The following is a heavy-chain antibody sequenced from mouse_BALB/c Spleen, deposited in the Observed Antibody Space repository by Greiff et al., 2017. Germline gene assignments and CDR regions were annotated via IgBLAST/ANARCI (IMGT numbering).Heavy chain of an antibody. Sequence: EVQGVESGGGLVKPGGSLKLSCAASGFTFSSYAMSWVRQTPEKRLEWVASISSGGSTYYPDSVKGRFPISRDNARNILYLQMSSLRSEDTAMYYCARGIYDGYYYAMDYWGQGTSVTVSS. CDR3: ARGIYDGYYYAMDY. CDR1: GFTFSSYA. D-gene: IGHD2-3*01. V-gene: IGHV5-6-5*01. CDR2: ISSGGST. J-gene: IGHJ4*01.